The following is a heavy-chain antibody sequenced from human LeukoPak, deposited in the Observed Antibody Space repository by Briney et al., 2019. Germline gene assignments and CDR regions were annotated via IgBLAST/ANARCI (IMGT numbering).Heavy chain of an antibody. J-gene: IGHJ6*03. D-gene: IGHD2-2*01. V-gene: IGHV1-2*02. CDR3: ARGVYCSSSSCSGGLGYYFYFMDV. CDR2: INPNNGGT. CDR1: GYTFTGSY. Sequence: GASVKVSRTASGYTFTGSYIHWVRQAPGQGLEWMGWINPNNGGTNYAQKFQGRVTMTRDTSITTVYMELRSLRYDDTAVYYCARGVYCSSSSCSGGLGYYFYFMDVWGEGTTVSVSS.